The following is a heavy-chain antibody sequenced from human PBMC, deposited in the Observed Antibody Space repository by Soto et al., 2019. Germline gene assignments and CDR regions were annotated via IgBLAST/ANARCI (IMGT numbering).Heavy chain of an antibody. CDR2: ISGYNGNT. CDR3: AKADSNYAGRFSYYYMDV. Sequence: QVQLVQSGTEVKTPGASVKVSCKATGYTFRSYSISWVRQAPGQGLEWMGWISGYNGNTHYSQKFQGKVTMTTDTSTSTAYMELRNLRSDDTAVYYCAKADSNYAGRFSYYYMDVWGTGTMVTVSS. J-gene: IGHJ6*03. D-gene: IGHD4-4*01. CDR1: GYTFRSYS. V-gene: IGHV1-18*01.